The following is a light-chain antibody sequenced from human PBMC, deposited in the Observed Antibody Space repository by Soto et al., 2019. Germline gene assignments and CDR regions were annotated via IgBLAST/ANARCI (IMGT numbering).Light chain of an antibody. J-gene: IGLJ1*01. Sequence: QSALTQPRSVSGSPGQSVTISCTGTSSDVGDYNFVSWYQQHPGKAPKLMIYDVSKRPSGVPDRFSGSKSGNTASLIISGLQAEDEADYYCRSYAGSYTWVFGTGTKLTVL. V-gene: IGLV2-11*01. CDR3: RSYAGSYTWV. CDR2: DVS. CDR1: SSDVGDYNF.